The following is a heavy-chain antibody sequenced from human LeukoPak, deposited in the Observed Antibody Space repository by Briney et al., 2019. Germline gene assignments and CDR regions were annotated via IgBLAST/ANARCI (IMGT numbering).Heavy chain of an antibody. CDR1: GGSISSYY. CDR2: IYYSGST. CDR3: ERGMGGNP. Sequence: ASETLSLTCTVSGGSISSYYWSWIRQPPGKGLEWIGYIYYSGSTNYNPSLKSRVTISVDTSKNQFSLKLSSVTAADTAVYYCERGMGGNPWGQGTLVTVSS. D-gene: IGHD1-26*01. J-gene: IGHJ5*02. V-gene: IGHV4-59*08.